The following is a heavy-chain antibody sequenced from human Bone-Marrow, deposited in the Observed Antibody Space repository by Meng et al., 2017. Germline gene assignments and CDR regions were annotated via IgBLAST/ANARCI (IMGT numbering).Heavy chain of an antibody. CDR1: GFTFSSYG. D-gene: IGHD3-9*01. V-gene: IGHV3-23*01. CDR2: IGGSGGST. J-gene: IGHJ6*02. CDR3: AKQSGILTGYYSDYYYYGMDV. Sequence: GESLKISCSASGFTFSSYGLSWVRPAPGKGLEWVSAIGGSGGSTYYADSVKGRFPSSRDNSKNTLYLQMNRLRADDTAVYYCAKQSGILTGYYSDYYYYGMDVWGQGTTVTVSS.